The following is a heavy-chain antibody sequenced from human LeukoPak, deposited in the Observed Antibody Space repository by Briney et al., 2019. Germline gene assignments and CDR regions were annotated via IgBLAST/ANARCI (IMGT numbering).Heavy chain of an antibody. D-gene: IGHD6-19*01. CDR1: GGSFSGYY. CDR3: ARVGGWLHRFGLSXXXFDY. Sequence: SETLSLTCAVYGGSFSGYYWSWIRQPPGKGLEWIGEINHSGSTNYNPSLKSRVTISVDTSKNQFSLKLSSVTAADTAAYYCARVGGWLHRFGLSXXXFDYWGQGTLDTVSS. J-gene: IGHJ4*02. CDR2: INHSGST. V-gene: IGHV4-34*01.